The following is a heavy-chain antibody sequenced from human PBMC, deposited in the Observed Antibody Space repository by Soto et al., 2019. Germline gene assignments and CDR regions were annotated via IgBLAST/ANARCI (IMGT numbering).Heavy chain of an antibody. V-gene: IGHV1-3*01. CDR3: ARGPGGPDGPGDY. J-gene: IGHJ4*02. CDR1: GYTFFTYA. D-gene: IGHD2-15*01. Sequence: QVQLVQSGAEVKKPGASVKVSGKASGYTFFTYAMHWVRQAPGQRLEWMGWINAGNGNTKYSQKFQGRVTITRDTSASTAYMQLSSLRSEDTAVYYCARGPGGPDGPGDYWGQGTLVTVSS. CDR2: INAGNGNT.